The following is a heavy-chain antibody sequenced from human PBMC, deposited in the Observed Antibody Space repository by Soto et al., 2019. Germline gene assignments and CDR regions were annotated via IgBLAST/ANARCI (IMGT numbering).Heavy chain of an antibody. D-gene: IGHD3-22*01. CDR1: GFTFSSYS. Sequence: EVQLVESGGGLVKPGGSLRLSCAASGFTFSSYSMNWVRQAPGKGLEWVSSISSSSSYIYYADSVKGRFTISRDNAKNSLYLQMNSLRAEDTAVYYCARGLYYYDSSGYYGNWRQGTLVTVSS. V-gene: IGHV3-21*01. J-gene: IGHJ4*02. CDR3: ARGLYYYDSSGYYGN. CDR2: ISSSSSYI.